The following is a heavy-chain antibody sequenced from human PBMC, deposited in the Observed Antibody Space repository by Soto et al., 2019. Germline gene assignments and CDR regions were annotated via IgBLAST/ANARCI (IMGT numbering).Heavy chain of an antibody. CDR2: IGTAGDT. CDR1: GFTFSSYD. Sequence: EVPLVESGGGLVQPGGSLRLSCAASGFTFSSYDMHWVRQATGKGLEWVSAIGTAGDTYYPGSVKGRFTISRENAKNSLYLKLNSLRAGDTAVYYCARGGEGGRLQDYWGQGTLVTVSS. J-gene: IGHJ4*02. CDR3: ARGGEGGRLQDY. V-gene: IGHV3-13*04. D-gene: IGHD3-16*01.